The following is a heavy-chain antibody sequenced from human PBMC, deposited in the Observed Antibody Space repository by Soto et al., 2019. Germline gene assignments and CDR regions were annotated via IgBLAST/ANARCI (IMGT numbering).Heavy chain of an antibody. CDR1: GFTFSSYE. V-gene: IGHV3-48*03. CDR2: ISSSGSTI. J-gene: IGHJ5*02. Sequence: GGSLRLSCAASGFTFSSYEMNWVRRAPGKGLEWVSYISSSGSTIYYADSVKGRFTISRDNAKNSLYLQMNSLRAEDTAVYYCARTVSKNCFDPWGQGTLVTVSS. CDR3: ARTVSKNCFDP.